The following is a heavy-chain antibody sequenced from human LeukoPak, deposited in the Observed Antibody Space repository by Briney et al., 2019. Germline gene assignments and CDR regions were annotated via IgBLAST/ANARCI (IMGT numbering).Heavy chain of an antibody. D-gene: IGHD1-26*01. CDR3: GRKGWGPIEGFDY. Sequence: SETLSLTCAVYGGSFSGYYWSWIRQPPGKGLEWIGEINHSGSTNYNPSLKSRVTISVDTSKNQFSLKLSSVTAADTAVYYCGRKGWGPIEGFDYWGQGTLVTVS. CDR1: GGSFSGYY. CDR2: INHSGST. V-gene: IGHV4-34*01. J-gene: IGHJ4*02.